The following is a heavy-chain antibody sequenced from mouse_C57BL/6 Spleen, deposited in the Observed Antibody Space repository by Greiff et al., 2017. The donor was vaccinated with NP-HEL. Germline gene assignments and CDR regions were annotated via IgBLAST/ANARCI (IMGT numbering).Heavy chain of an antibody. CDR3: ARSNGYSPDY. D-gene: IGHD2-3*01. CDR1: GYTFTSYW. Sequence: VQLQQPGAELVMPGASVKLSCKASGYTFTSYWMHWVKQRPGQGLEWIGEIDPSDSYTNYNQKFKGKSTLTVDKSSSTPYMQLSSLTSEDSAVYYCARSNGYSPDYWGQGTTLTVSS. CDR2: IDPSDSYT. J-gene: IGHJ2*01. V-gene: IGHV1-69*01.